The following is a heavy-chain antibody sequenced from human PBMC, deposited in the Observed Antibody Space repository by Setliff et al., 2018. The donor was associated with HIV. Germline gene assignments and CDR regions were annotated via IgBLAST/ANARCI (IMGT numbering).Heavy chain of an antibody. CDR2: IYYIGGA. Sequence: SETLSLTCTVSGGSINSGGYYRTWVRQHPGKGLQWIGYIYYIGGAYYNPSLKSRVTISLDTSKNHFSLNLSSVTAADTAVYYCARESMLRGLRHAVDIWGQGTMVTVS. D-gene: IGHD3-10*01. CDR1: GGSINSGGYY. V-gene: IGHV4-31*03. J-gene: IGHJ3*02. CDR3: ARESMLRGLRHAVDI.